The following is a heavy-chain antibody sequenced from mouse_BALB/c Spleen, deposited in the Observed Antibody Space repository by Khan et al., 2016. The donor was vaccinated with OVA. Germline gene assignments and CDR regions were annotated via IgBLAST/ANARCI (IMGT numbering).Heavy chain of an antibody. CDR3: SRSTNRYAFAY. Sequence: EVQLQESGPSLVKPSQTLSLTCSVTGGSITSGYWCWIRKFPGNKLEYMGYILYSGSTYYNPSLKSRLSITRHTSQNQYYLQLNSVTTEDIATYYCSRSTNRYAFAYWGQGTLVTVSA. V-gene: IGHV3-8*02. J-gene: IGHJ3*01. CDR2: ILYSGST. CDR1: GGSITSGY. D-gene: IGHD2-14*01.